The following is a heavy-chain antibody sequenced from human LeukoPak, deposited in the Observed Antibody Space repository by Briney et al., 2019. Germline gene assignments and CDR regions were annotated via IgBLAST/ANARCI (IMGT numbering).Heavy chain of an antibody. CDR1: GGSFSGYY. CDR2: INHSGST. Sequence: PSETLSLTCAVYGGSFSGYYWSWIRQPPGKGLEWIGEINHSGSTNYNPSLKSRVTISVGTSKNQFSLKVTSVTAADTAVYFCARIWFGLRRLYYFDYWGQGTLVTVSS. J-gene: IGHJ4*02. CDR3: ARIWFGLRRLYYFDY. D-gene: IGHD3-10*01. V-gene: IGHV4-34*01.